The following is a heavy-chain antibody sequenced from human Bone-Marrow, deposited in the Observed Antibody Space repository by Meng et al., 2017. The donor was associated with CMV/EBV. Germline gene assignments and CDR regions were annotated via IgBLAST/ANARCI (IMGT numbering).Heavy chain of an antibody. CDR2: IDPDGTNI. J-gene: IGHJ5*02. Sequence: GASLRLSCAASGFTFSSYSMNWVRQVRGKGLVWVSRIDPDGTNIHYADPVKGRFTISRDNSKNTLYLQMNSLRAEDTAVYYCAKARKSSSWYWFDPWGQGTLVTVSS. V-gene: IGHV3-74*01. CDR3: AKARKSSSWYWFDP. CDR1: GFTFSSYS. D-gene: IGHD6-13*01.